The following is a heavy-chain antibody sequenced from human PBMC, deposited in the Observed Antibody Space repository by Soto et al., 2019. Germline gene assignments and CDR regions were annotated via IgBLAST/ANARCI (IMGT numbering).Heavy chain of an antibody. J-gene: IGHJ5*02. D-gene: IGHD3-9*01. V-gene: IGHV3-30-3*01. CDR1: GFTFSSYA. Sequence: GESLKISCAASGFTFSSYAMHWVRQAPGKGLEWVAVISYDGSNKYYADSVKGRFTISRDNSKNTLYLQMNSLRAEDTAVYYCARGDYYDILTGYYSSVTDNWFDPWGQGTLVTVSS. CDR2: ISYDGSNK. CDR3: ARGDYYDILTGYYSSVTDNWFDP.